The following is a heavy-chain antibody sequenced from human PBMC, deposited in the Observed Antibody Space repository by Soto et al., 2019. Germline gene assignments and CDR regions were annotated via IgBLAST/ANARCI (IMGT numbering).Heavy chain of an antibody. CDR2: IYYSGST. D-gene: IGHD2-2*01. V-gene: IGHV4-39*01. J-gene: IGHJ4*02. CDR1: GGSISSSSYY. Sequence: QLQLQESGPGLVKHSETLSLTCTVSGGSISSSSYYWGWIRQPPGKGLEWIGSIYYSGSTYYNPSLKTRVTISVDTSKHQFSVKLGSVTAADRAVYYCARHSFVPAASFDSWGQGTMVTVSS. CDR3: ARHSFVPAASFDS.